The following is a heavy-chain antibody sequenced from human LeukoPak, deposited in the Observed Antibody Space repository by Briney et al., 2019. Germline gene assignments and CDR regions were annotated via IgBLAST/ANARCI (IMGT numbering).Heavy chain of an antibody. V-gene: IGHV4-38-2*01. J-gene: IGHJ4*02. Sequence: SETLSLTCAVSGYSISSGYYWGWIRQPPGKGLEWIGSIYHSGSTYYNPSLKSRVTISVDTSKNQFSLKLSSVTAADTAVYYCAMGCVRLWSGGHFDYWGQGTLVTVSS. CDR2: IYHSGST. CDR3: AMGCVRLWSGGHFDY. CDR1: GYSISSGYY. D-gene: IGHD3-10*02.